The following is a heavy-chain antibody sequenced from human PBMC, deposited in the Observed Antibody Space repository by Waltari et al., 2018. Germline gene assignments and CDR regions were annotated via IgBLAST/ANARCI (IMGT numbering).Heavy chain of an antibody. V-gene: IGHV1-69*01. J-gene: IGHJ6*02. CDR2: IIPIFGTA. D-gene: IGHD2-2*01. CDR3: ASNLFGTRNYYYYGMDV. CDR1: GGTFGSSA. Sequence: QVQLVQSGAEVKKPGSSVKVSCKASGGTFGSSALRWVRQAPGQGLEWMGGIIPIFGTANYAQKFQGRVTITADESTSTAYMELSSLRSEDTAVYYCASNLFGTRNYYYYGMDVWGQGTTVTVSS.